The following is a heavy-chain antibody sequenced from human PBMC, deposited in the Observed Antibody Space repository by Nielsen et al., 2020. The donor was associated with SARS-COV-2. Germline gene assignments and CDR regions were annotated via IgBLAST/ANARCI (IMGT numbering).Heavy chain of an antibody. J-gene: IGHJ5*02. D-gene: IGHD3-10*01. Sequence: GGSLRLSFAASGFTFSSYEMNWVRQAPGKGLEWVSYISSSGSTIYYADSVKGRFTISRDNAKNSLYLQMNSLRAEDTAVYYCARGRFGVPFDPWGQGTLVTVSS. CDR2: ISSSGSTI. CDR3: ARGRFGVPFDP. CDR1: GFTFSSYE. V-gene: IGHV3-48*03.